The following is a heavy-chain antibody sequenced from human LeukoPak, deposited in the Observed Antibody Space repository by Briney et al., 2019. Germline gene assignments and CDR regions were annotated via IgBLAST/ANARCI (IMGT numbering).Heavy chain of an antibody. D-gene: IGHD3-16*01. CDR2: INQDGREK. J-gene: IGHJ5*02. CDR3: ARRRFLFTWFDP. Sequence: PGGSLRLSCAASGFSFSSHWMSWVRQAPGKGLEWVANINQDGREKQYVDSVKGRFTISRDNSKNTLYLQMNSPRAEDTAVYYCARRRFLFTWFDPWGQGTLVTVSS. V-gene: IGHV3-7*01. CDR1: GFSFSSHW.